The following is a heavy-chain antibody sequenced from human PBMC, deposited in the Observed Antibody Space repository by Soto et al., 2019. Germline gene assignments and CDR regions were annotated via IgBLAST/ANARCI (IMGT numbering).Heavy chain of an antibody. CDR3: ARALVFYDFWSGTNPGYGMDV. J-gene: IGHJ6*02. Sequence: SETLSLTCAVSGGSISSSNWWSWVRQPPGKGLEWIGEIYHSVSTNYNPSLKSRVTISVDKSKNQFSLKLSSVTAADTAVYYCARALVFYDFWSGTNPGYGMDVWGQGTTVTV. D-gene: IGHD3-3*01. V-gene: IGHV4-4*02. CDR1: GGSISSSNW. CDR2: IYHSVST.